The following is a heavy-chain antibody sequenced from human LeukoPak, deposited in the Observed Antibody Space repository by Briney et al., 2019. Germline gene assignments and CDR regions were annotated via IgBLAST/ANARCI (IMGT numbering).Heavy chain of an antibody. J-gene: IGHJ4*02. D-gene: IGHD6-6*01. CDR3: ANDVDEYSSLPQFDY. V-gene: IGHV3-74*01. Sequence: GGSLRLSCAASGFTFSSYWMHWVRQAPGKGLVWVSRINTDGSSTSYADSVKGRFTISRDNSKNTLYLQMNSLRAEDTAVYYCANDVDEYSSLPQFDYWGQGTLVTVSS. CDR2: INTDGSST. CDR1: GFTFSSYW.